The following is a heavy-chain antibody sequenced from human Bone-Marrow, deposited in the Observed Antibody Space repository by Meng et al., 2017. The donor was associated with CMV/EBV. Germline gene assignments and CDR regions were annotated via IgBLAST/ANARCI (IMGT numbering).Heavy chain of an antibody. CDR2: ISHDGTIK. Sequence: SCAAAGLTFSRDSVHWVRQAPGKGLDWVSVISHDGTIKYYAESVTGRFTISRDNSKNTLYLQMNSLRIEDTALYYCAGGTSARFDYWGQGILVTVSS. J-gene: IGHJ4*02. V-gene: IGHV3-30-3*01. D-gene: IGHD1-14*01. CDR1: GLTFSRDS. CDR3: AGGTSARFDY.